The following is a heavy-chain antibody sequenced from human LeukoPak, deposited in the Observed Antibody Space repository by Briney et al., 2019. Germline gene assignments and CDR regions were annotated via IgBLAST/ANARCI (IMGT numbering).Heavy chain of an antibody. CDR3: ARDPGGSGPAS. V-gene: IGHV4-61*02. CDR2: IYTSGST. Sequence: PSETLSLTCTVSGGSISSLNYHWTWIRQPAGKGLELIGRIYTSGSTNYSPSFKRRVTISIDTSKNQFSLKLSSVTAADTAVYYCARDPGGSGPASWGAGTLVTVSS. CDR1: GGSISSLNYH. J-gene: IGHJ5*02. D-gene: IGHD6-19*01.